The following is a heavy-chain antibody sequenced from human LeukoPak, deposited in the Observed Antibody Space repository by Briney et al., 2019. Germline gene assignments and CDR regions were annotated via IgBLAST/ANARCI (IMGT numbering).Heavy chain of an antibody. V-gene: IGHV1-8*03. Sequence: ASVKVSCKAFGYTFTSNYMHWVRQAPGQGLEWMGWMNPNSGNTGYAQKFQGRVTITRNTSISTAYMELSSLRSEDTAVYYCARGLSGIAAAGRRDYYYYYMDVWGKGTTVTVSS. CDR2: MNPNSGNT. J-gene: IGHJ6*03. CDR3: ARGLSGIAAAGRRDYYYYYMDV. D-gene: IGHD6-13*01. CDR1: GYTFTSNY.